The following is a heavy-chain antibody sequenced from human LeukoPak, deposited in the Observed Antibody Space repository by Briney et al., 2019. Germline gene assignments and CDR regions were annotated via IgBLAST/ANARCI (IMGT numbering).Heavy chain of an antibody. D-gene: IGHD1-26*01. Sequence: SETLSLTCTVSGGSISTYYWSWIRQPPGKGLEWIAYIHYSGSTNYNPSLKSRVTISVDTSKKHLSLKLSSVTAADTAVYYCAKFGGSVALLDYWGQGTLVTVSS. J-gene: IGHJ4*02. V-gene: IGHV4-59*01. CDR2: IHYSGST. CDR1: GGSISTYY. CDR3: AKFGGSVALLDY.